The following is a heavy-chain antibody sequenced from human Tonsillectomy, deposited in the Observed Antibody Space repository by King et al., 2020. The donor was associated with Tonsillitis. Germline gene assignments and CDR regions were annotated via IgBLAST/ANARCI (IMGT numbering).Heavy chain of an antibody. Sequence: VQLVESGGGLVQPGGSLILSCVASGFTFTSYAMTWVRQAPGKGLEWVSSISGSGGSTYYADSVKGRFTISRDNSKNTLYLQMNSLRVEDTAVYYCAKVGTTVTTYYYYYMDVWGKGTTVTVSS. CDR3: AKVGTTVTTYYYYYMDV. CDR1: GFTFTSYA. J-gene: IGHJ6*03. D-gene: IGHD4-17*01. CDR2: ISGSGGST. V-gene: IGHV3-23*04.